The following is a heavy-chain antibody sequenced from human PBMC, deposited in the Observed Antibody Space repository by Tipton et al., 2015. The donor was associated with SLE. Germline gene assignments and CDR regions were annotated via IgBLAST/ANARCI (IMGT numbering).Heavy chain of an antibody. V-gene: IGHV4-30-2*06. CDR1: GGSISSDGYS. J-gene: IGHJ3*02. CDR2: IYHSGNT. D-gene: IGHD4-17*01. CDR3: ARDLHGEGPDAFDI. Sequence: RSLRLSCAVSGGSISSDGYSWSWIRQSPGKGLEWIGYIYHSGNTYYNTSLKSRVTISVDTSKNQFSLKLRSVTAADTAVYYCARDLHGEGPDAFDIWGQGTMVTVSS.